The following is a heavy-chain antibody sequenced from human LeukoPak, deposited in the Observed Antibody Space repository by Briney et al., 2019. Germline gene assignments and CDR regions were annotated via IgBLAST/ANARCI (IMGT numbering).Heavy chain of an antibody. J-gene: IGHJ5*02. CDR2: INPNSGNT. Sequence: GASVKVSCKASGYTFTGYYMHWVRQAPGQGLEWMGWINPNSGNTGYAQKFQGRVTITRNTSISTAYMELSSLRSEDTAVYYCARVQTVRNWFDPWGQGTLVTVSS. CDR1: GYTFTGYY. V-gene: IGHV1-8*03. D-gene: IGHD4-17*01. CDR3: ARVQTVRNWFDP.